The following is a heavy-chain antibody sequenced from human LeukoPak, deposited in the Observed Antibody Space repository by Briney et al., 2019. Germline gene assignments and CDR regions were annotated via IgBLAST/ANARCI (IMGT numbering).Heavy chain of an antibody. Sequence: PGGSLRLSCAASGFTFSSDAMSWVRQAPGKGLEWVSAISGSGGSTYYADSVKGRFTISRDNSENTLYLQMNSLIAEDTAVYYCAKNQGGTYDSSGYYYRYWGQGTLVTVSS. J-gene: IGHJ4*02. D-gene: IGHD3-22*01. CDR2: ISGSGGST. V-gene: IGHV3-23*01. CDR3: AKNQGGTYDSSGYYYRY. CDR1: GFTFSSDA.